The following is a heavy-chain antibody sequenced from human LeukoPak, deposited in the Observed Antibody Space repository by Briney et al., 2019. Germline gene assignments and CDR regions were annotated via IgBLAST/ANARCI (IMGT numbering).Heavy chain of an antibody. J-gene: IGHJ4*02. V-gene: IGHV3-23*01. D-gene: IGHD3-22*01. CDR1: GFTFSSYA. CDR2: ISGSGGST. Sequence: GGSLRLSCAASGFTFSSYAMSWVRQAPGKGLEWVSAISGSGGSTYYADSVKGRFTISRDNSKNTLYLQMNSLRAEDTAVYYCAKALLYYYDSSGYRYWGQGTLVTVSS. CDR3: AKALLYYYDSSGYRY.